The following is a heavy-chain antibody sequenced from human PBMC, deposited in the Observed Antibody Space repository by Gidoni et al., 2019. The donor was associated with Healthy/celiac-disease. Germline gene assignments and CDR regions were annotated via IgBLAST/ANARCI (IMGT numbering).Heavy chain of an antibody. CDR3: ARLIYYYDSSGYYYDLPIYYFDY. CDR1: GGSIRSSSYY. Sequence: QLQLQESGPGLVKPSETLSLTCTVSGGSIRSSSYYWAWIRPPPGKGPEWIGSIYYSGGTDYNPSLKSRVTISVDTSKNQFSLKLSSVTAADTAVYYCARLIYYYDSSGYYYDLPIYYFDYWGQGTLVTVSS. V-gene: IGHV4-39*01. J-gene: IGHJ4*02. CDR2: IYYSGGT. D-gene: IGHD3-22*01.